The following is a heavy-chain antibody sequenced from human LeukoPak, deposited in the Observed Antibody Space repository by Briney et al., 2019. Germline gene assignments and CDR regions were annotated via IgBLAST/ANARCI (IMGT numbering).Heavy chain of an antibody. D-gene: IGHD4-11*01. CDR3: ASRTTASYFDL. V-gene: IGHV3-23*01. CDR2: ISVGSDVI. J-gene: IGHJ2*01. CDR1: GLTFSNSA. Sequence: GGSLRLSCAVSGLTFSNSAMSWVRQAPGKGLEWVSAISVGSDVIYYADSVKGRFTISRDNSKNTLYLQMNSLRAEDTAVYYCASRTTASYFDLWGRGTLVTVSS.